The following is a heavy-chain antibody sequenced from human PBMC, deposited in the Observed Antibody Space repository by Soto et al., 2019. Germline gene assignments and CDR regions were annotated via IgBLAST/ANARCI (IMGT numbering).Heavy chain of an antibody. CDR1: GFTFSSYG. J-gene: IGHJ4*02. Sequence: QVQLVESGGGVVQPGRSLRLSCVASGFTFSSYGMHWVRQAPGKGLEWVAIISYDGSNTYYADSVKGRFTISRDNSKNTLYLQMNSRRAEDTSVYCCAKEGGLSGSYYISSSYYFDYWGQGTLVTVSS. V-gene: IGHV3-30*18. CDR3: AKEGGLSGSYYISSSYYFDY. D-gene: IGHD1-26*01. CDR2: ISYDGSNT.